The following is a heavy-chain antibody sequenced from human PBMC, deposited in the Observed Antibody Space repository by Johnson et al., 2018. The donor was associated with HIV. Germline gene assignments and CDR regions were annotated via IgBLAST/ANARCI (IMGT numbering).Heavy chain of an antibody. CDR2: LWSGGNT. Sequence: VQLVESGGGLVQPGGSLRLSCAASGLSVSNNYMSWVRQAPGKGLEWVSVLWSGGNTWYAGSVTGRFTISRDNSKNTLYLQMNSLRAEDTAVYYCAKQLYDLNYDFWSGYPIWGQGTMVTVSS. CDR1: GLSVSNNY. D-gene: IGHD3-3*01. V-gene: IGHV3-66*04. CDR3: AKQLYDLNYDFWSGYPI. J-gene: IGHJ3*02.